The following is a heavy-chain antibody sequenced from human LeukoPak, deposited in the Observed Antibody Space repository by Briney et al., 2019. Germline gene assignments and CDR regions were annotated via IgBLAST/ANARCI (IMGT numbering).Heavy chain of an antibody. V-gene: IGHV3-74*03. J-gene: IGHJ4*02. Sequence: GGSLRLSCAASGFTFKSYWMHWVRQAPGKGLVWVSLINSDGSTTKYADSVKGRFTISRDNAKNTLYLQMNSLRAEDTAVYYCAKGGYSYGYIGDYWGQGTLVTVSS. CDR3: AKGGYSYGYIGDY. CDR1: GFTFKSYW. CDR2: INSDGSTT. D-gene: IGHD5-18*01.